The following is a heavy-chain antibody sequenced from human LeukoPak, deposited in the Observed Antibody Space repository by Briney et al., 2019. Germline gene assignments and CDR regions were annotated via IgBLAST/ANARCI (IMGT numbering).Heavy chain of an antibody. D-gene: IGHD3-10*01. J-gene: IGHJ6*02. CDR1: GGTFSSYA. V-gene: IGHV1-69*13. CDR2: IIPIFGTA. CDR3: ARRWLGDPYGMDV. Sequence: SVTVSCKASGGTFSSYAISWVRQAPGQGLEWMGGIIPIFGTANYAQKFQGRVTITADESTSTAYMELSSLRSEDTAVYYCARRWLGDPYGMDVWGQGTTVTVSS.